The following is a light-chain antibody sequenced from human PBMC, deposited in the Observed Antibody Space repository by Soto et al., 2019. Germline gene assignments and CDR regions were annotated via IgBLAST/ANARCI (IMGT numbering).Light chain of an antibody. V-gene: IGKV3-15*01. J-gene: IGKJ5*01. Sequence: SPTTLSLSPGERATLSCRASQSVSSYLAWYQQKPGQAPRLLIYGASTRATGIPARFSGSGSGTEFTLTISSLQSEDSAVYFCQQYNGPPWTFGQGTRVEIK. CDR1: QSVSSY. CDR3: QQYNGPPWT. CDR2: GAS.